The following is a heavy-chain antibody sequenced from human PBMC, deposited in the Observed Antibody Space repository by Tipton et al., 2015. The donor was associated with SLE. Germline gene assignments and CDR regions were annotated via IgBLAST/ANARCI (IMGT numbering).Heavy chain of an antibody. CDR2: IYCSGTT. Sequence: TLSLTCTVSSGSVSSGSYYWSWIRQPPGKGLEWIGYIYCSGTTNFNPSLKTRVTMSVDTSKNQFSLKLSSVTAADTAVYYCAREGIYGDSARSYFDYWGQGTLVTVSA. J-gene: IGHJ4*02. CDR3: AREGIYGDSARSYFDY. V-gene: IGHV4-61*01. D-gene: IGHD4-17*01. CDR1: SGSVSSGSYY.